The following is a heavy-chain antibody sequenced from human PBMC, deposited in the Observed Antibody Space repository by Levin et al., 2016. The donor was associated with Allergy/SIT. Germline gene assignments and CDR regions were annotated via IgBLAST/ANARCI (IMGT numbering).Heavy chain of an antibody. CDR2: INPNSGGT. CDR1: GYTFTGYY. D-gene: IGHD5-12*01. J-gene: IGHJ4*02. CDR3: ARDRDGYDSGAGY. Sequence: ASVKVSCKASGYTFTGYYMHWVRQAPGQGLEWMGWINPNSGGTNYAQNFKDRVTMTRDTSISTAYMELNRLKSDDTAVYYCARDRDGYDSGAGYWGQGTLVTVSS. V-gene: IGHV1-2*02.